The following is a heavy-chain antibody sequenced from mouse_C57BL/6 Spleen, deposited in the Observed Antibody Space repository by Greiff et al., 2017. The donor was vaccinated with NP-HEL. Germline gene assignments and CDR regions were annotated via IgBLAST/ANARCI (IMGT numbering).Heavy chain of an antibody. CDR3: AREGVYYGSSLDY. V-gene: IGHV1-55*01. CDR2: IYPGSGST. D-gene: IGHD1-1*01. CDR1: GYTFTSYW. Sequence: QVQLQQSGAELVKPGASVKMSCKASGYTFTSYWITWVKQRPGQGLEWIGDIYPGSGSTNYNEKFKSKATLTVDTSSSTAYMQLSSLTSEDSAVYYCAREGVYYGSSLDYWGQGTTLTVSS. J-gene: IGHJ2*01.